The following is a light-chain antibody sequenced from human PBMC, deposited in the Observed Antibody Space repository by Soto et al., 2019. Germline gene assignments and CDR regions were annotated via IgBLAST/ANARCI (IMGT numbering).Light chain of an antibody. Sequence: QSALTQPASVSGSPGQSITISCTGTSSDVGGYNYVSWYQHHPGKTPKLMIYEVSNRPSGVSNRFSGSKSGNTASLTISGLQAEDEADYYCSSYTDSTSPSLFGTGPKVTVL. CDR1: SSDVGGYNY. CDR2: EVS. CDR3: SSYTDSTSPSL. J-gene: IGLJ1*01. V-gene: IGLV2-14*01.